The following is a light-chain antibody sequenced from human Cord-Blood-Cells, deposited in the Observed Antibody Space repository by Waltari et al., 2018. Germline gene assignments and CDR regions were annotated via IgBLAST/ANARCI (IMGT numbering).Light chain of an antibody. CDR3: SSYAGSNNLV. CDR2: EFS. Sequence: QSALTHPPPASGSPGQSVPISCTGTSSDVGCYNYVTWYQQHRGNTPKPMIYEFSKRPSGVPDRFSGSKSGNTASLTVSGLQAEDEADYYCSSYAGSNNLVFGGGTKLTVL. J-gene: IGLJ3*02. CDR1: SSDVGCYNY. V-gene: IGLV2-8*01.